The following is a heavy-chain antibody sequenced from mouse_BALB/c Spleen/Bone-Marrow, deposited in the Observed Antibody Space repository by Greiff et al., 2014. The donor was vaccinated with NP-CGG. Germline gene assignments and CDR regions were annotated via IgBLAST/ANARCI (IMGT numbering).Heavy chain of an antibody. CDR3: ARDSSGYFDY. Sequence: DVMLVESGGGLVKPGGSLKLSCAASGFTFSSYAMSWVRQSPEKRLEWVAEISSGGSYTYYPDTVTGRFTISRDNAKNTLYLEMSSLRSEDTAMYYCARDSSGYFDYWGQGTTLTVPS. J-gene: IGHJ2*01. CDR1: GFTFSSYA. CDR2: ISSGGSYT. V-gene: IGHV5-9-4*01. D-gene: IGHD3-1*01.